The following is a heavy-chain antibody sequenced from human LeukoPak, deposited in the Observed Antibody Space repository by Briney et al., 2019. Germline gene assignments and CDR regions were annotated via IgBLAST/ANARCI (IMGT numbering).Heavy chain of an antibody. Sequence: ASVKVSCKASGYTFTSYDINWVRQATRQGLEWMGWMNPNSGNTGYAQKFQGRVTMTRNTSISTAYMELSSLRSEDTAVYYCARGRNLRRLPLYMDVWGKGTTVTVSS. D-gene: IGHD1-1*01. J-gene: IGHJ6*03. CDR1: GYTFTSYD. V-gene: IGHV1-8*01. CDR3: ARGRNLRRLPLYMDV. CDR2: MNPNSGNT.